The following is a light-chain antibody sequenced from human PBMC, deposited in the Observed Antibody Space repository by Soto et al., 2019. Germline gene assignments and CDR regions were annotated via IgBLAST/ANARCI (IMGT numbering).Light chain of an antibody. J-gene: IGKJ4*01. V-gene: IGKV3-15*01. CDR1: QSVGNN. Sequence: EIVMTQSPATLSVSPGERATLSCRASQSVGNNFAWYQQKPGQAPRLLIFATPTRATGVPGRFSGSGSGTEFTLTISSLQSEDSAVYYCQQYTDWPLTFGGGTKVEIE. CDR3: QQYTDWPLT. CDR2: ATP.